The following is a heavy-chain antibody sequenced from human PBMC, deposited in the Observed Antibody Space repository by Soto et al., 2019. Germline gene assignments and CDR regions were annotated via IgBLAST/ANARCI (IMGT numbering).Heavy chain of an antibody. CDR1: GFTFSSYS. CDR3: ARGIARYCSGGSCYGYYYYGMDV. D-gene: IGHD2-15*01. CDR2: ISSSSSYI. J-gene: IGHJ6*02. Sequence: EVQLVESGGGLGKPGGSLRLSCAASGFTFSSYSMNWVRQAPGKGLEWVSSISSSSSYIYYADSVKGRFTISRDNAKNSLYLQMNSLRAEDTAVYYCARGIARYCSGGSCYGYYYYGMDVWGQGTTVTVSS. V-gene: IGHV3-21*01.